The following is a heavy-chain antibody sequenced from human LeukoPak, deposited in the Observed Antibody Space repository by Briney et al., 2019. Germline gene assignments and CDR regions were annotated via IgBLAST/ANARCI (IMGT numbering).Heavy chain of an antibody. CDR2: ISGSGGGT. D-gene: IGHD3-22*01. J-gene: IGHJ4*02. Sequence: QPGESLRLSCAVSGITLSNYAMSWVRQAPGKGLEWVAGISGSGGGTNYADSVKGRFTISRDNPKNTLYLQMNNLRADDTAVYFCAKRGVVIRVILVGFHKEAYYFDSWGQGALVTVSS. V-gene: IGHV3-23*01. CDR3: AKRGVVIRVILVGFHKEAYYFDS. CDR1: GITLSNYA.